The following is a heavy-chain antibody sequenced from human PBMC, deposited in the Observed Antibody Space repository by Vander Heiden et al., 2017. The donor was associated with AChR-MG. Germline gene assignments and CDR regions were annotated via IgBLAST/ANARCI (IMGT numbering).Heavy chain of an antibody. CDR1: GFTFSSYA. Sequence: QVQLVESGGGVVQPGRSLRLSCAASGFTFSSYAMHWVRQAPGKGLEWVAVISYDGSNKYYADSVKGRFTISRDNSKNTLYLQMNSLRAEDTAVYYCASSGSGYWGQGTLVTVSS. CDR3: ASSGSGY. CDR2: ISYDGSNK. J-gene: IGHJ4*02. D-gene: IGHD6-19*01. V-gene: IGHV3-30-3*01.